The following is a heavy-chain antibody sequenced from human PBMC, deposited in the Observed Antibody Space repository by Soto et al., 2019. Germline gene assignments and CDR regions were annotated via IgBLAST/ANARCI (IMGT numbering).Heavy chain of an antibody. V-gene: IGHV2-70*04. CDR1: GFSLSSSGMR. D-gene: IGHD1-1*01. J-gene: IGHJ5*02. CDR2: IDWDDDK. Sequence: SGPTLVNPPQTLRLTCTFSGFSLSSSGMRVSWIRQPPGKALEWLARIDWDDDKYYSTSLRTRLTISKDTSKNQVVLTMTNMDPVDTATYYCAKTGTDGSWFDPWGQGTLVTVSS. CDR3: AKTGTDGSWFDP.